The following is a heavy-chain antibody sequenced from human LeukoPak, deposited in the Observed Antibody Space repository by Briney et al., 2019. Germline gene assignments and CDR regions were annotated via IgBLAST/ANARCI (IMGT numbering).Heavy chain of an antibody. CDR3: ARDTGDYYDSSGYYYAGWFDP. Sequence: GGSLRLSCAASGSTFSSYGMHWVRQAPGKGLEWVAFIRSDGNNKFYADSLKGRFTVSRDNSRNNVYLQMNSLRIEDTAVYYCARDTGDYYDSSGYYYAGWFDPWGQGTLVTVSS. V-gene: IGHV3-30*02. CDR2: IRSDGNNK. CDR1: GSTFSSYG. J-gene: IGHJ5*02. D-gene: IGHD3-22*01.